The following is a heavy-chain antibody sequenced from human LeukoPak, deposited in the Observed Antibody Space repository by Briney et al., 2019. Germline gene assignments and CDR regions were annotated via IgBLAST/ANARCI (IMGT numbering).Heavy chain of an antibody. CDR2: IIPILGIA. J-gene: IGHJ4*02. CDR3: ARGSRVSGVGAMVEDY. Sequence: ASVKVSCKASGGTLSSYAISWVRHAPGQGVEWMGRIIPILGIANDAQKFQGRVTITADKSTSTAYMELSSLRSDDTAVYYCARGSRVSGVGAMVEDYWGQGTLVTVSS. D-gene: IGHD1-26*01. V-gene: IGHV1-69*04. CDR1: GGTLSSYA.